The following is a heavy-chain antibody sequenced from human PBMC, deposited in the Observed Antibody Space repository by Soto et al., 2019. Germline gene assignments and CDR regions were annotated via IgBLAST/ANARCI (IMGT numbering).Heavy chain of an antibody. CDR3: AKGKLTVTGGLYY. CDR1: GGSLSGYY. CDR2: INDSGST. D-gene: IGHD4-4*01. Sequence: QVQLQQWGAGLLKPSETLSLTCAVYGGSLSGYYWCWIRQSPGKGLEWIGEINDSGSTNYSPSLKRRVSMPVDPSKNHFSPNLGSVTAAHTAVYYCAKGKLTVTGGLYYWGQGTLVTVSS. V-gene: IGHV4-34*01. J-gene: IGHJ4*02.